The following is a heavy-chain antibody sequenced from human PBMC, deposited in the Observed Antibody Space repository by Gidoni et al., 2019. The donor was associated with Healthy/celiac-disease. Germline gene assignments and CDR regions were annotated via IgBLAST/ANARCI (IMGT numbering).Heavy chain of an antibody. J-gene: IGHJ5*02. V-gene: IGHV3-30-3*01. Sequence: QPGRSLRLSCAASVFTFSSYAMHWVRQAPGKGLEWVAVISYDGSNKYYADSVKGRFTISRDNYKNTLYLQMNSLRAEDTAVYYCAREDYGDYANWFDPWGQGTLVTVSS. CDR1: VFTFSSYA. CDR3: AREDYGDYANWFDP. CDR2: ISYDGSNK. D-gene: IGHD4-17*01.